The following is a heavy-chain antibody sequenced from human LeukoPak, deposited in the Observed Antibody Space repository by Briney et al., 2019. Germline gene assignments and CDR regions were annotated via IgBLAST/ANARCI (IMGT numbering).Heavy chain of an antibody. CDR1: GFTFSSYD. D-gene: IGHD3-10*01. J-gene: IGHJ5*02. CDR2: IGTAGDT. V-gene: IGHV3-13*01. CDR3: ARVYYGSGSYRWFDP. Sequence: GGSLRLSCAASGFTFSSYDMHWVRQATGKGLEWASAIGTAGDTYYPGSVKGRFTISRENAKNSLYLRMNSLRAEDTAVYYCARVYYGSGSYRWFDPWGQGTLVTVSS.